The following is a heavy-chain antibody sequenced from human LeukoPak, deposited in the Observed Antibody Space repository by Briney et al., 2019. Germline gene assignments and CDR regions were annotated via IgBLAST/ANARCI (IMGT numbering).Heavy chain of an antibody. CDR3: ARSSGYYYGGSGY. D-gene: IGHD3-22*01. V-gene: IGHV3-7*01. Sequence: GGSLRLSCAASGFTFSSYWMSWVRQAPGKGLEGVANIKQDGSEKYYVDSVKGRFTISRDNAKNSLYLQMNSLRAEDTAVYYCARSSGYYYGGSGYWGQGTLVTVSS. CDR2: IKQDGSEK. CDR1: GFTFSSYW. J-gene: IGHJ4*02.